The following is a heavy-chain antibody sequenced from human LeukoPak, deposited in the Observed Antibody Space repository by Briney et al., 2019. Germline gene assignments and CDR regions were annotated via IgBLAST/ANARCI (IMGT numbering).Heavy chain of an antibody. Sequence: PGGSLRLSCAASGFTFDDYAMHWVRQAPGKGLECVSLISGDGGSTYYADSVKGRFTISRDNSKNSLYLQMNSLRTEDTALYYCAKDLIAVAGTTEYFQHWGQGTLVTVSS. J-gene: IGHJ1*01. CDR2: ISGDGGST. D-gene: IGHD6-19*01. CDR1: GFTFDDYA. CDR3: AKDLIAVAGTTEYFQH. V-gene: IGHV3-43*02.